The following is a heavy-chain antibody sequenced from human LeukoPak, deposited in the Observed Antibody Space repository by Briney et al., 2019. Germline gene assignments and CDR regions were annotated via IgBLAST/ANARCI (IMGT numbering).Heavy chain of an antibody. V-gene: IGHV3-21*01. Sequence: GGSLRLSCAASGFTFSSYAMNWVRQAPGKGLEWVSSISSSSSYIYYADSVKGRFTISRDNAKNSLYLQMNSLRAEDTAVYYCAKKSYGDDAFDIWGQGTMVTVSS. D-gene: IGHD4/OR15-4a*01. CDR1: GFTFSSYA. J-gene: IGHJ3*02. CDR3: AKKSYGDDAFDI. CDR2: ISSSSSYI.